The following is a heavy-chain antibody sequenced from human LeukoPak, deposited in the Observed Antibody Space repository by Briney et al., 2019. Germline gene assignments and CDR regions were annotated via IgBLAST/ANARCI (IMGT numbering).Heavy chain of an antibody. V-gene: IGHV3-66*01. D-gene: IGHD3-22*01. CDR1: GFIFSSRH. CDR2: IYSGGGT. Sequence: PGGSLRLSCAASGFIFSSRHMSWVRQAPGKGLEWVSVIYSGGGTNYADSVKGRFTISRDNSKNTLYLQLNSLRAEDTAVYYCARDLYSSGPWGQGTLVTVSS. CDR3: ARDLYSSGP. J-gene: IGHJ5*02.